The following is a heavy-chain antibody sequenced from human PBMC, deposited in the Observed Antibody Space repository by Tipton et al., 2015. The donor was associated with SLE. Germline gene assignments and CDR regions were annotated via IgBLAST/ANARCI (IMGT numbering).Heavy chain of an antibody. Sequence: TLSLTCTVSGGSIRSYYWSWIRQPPGKGLEWLGYISYGNTKYNPSLRSRLTISVDTSKNQFSLRLSSVTAADTAVYFCARSTTTMNLPRFDFWGLGTLVTVSS. CDR2: ISYGNT. J-gene: IGHJ4*02. V-gene: IGHV4-59*01. CDR3: ARSTTTMNLPRFDF. D-gene: IGHD4-17*01. CDR1: GGSIRSYY.